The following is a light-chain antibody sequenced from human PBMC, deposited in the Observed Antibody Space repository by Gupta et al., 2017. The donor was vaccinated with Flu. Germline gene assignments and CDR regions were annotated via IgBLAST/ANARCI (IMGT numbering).Light chain of an antibody. CDR2: DIN. J-gene: IGLJ3*02. Sequence: SALTQPRSVSGSLGQSITISCTGTANDVGKYNYVSWFQQHPGRAPRLLMSDINERPSGVPDRFSGSKSGNTASLTISGLQADDEADYFCYSYTGNYIWVFGGGTKLTVL. CDR3: YSYTGNYIWV. V-gene: IGLV2-11*01. CDR1: ANDVGKYNY.